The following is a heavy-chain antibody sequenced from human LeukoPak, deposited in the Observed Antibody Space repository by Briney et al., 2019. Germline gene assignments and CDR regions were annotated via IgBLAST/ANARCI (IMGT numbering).Heavy chain of an antibody. CDR2: IYTSGST. Sequence: SETLSLTCTVSGGSISSYYWSWIRKPPGKGLEWIGYIYTSGSTNYNPSLKSRVTISVDTSKNQFSLKLSSVTAADTAVYYCARLHGHCSSTSCFPWGQGTLVTVSS. CDR1: GGSISSYY. D-gene: IGHD2-2*01. CDR3: ARLHGHCSSTSCFP. J-gene: IGHJ5*02. V-gene: IGHV4-4*09.